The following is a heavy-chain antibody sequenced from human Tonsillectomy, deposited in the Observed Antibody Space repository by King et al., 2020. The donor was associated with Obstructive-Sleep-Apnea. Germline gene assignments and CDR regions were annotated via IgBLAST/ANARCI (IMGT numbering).Heavy chain of an antibody. D-gene: IGHD3-10*01. CDR2: ISSSSRDI. CDR3: ARAISFPLVGGTYYPYGMDV. CDR1: GFTFYSYS. V-gene: IGHV3-48*04. Sequence: VQLVESGGGLVQPGGSLRLSCAASGFTFYSYSMNWVRQAPGKGLEGVSYISSSSRDIYYADSVKGRFTISRDNAKYSLSLQMSSLRAEDTAVYYCARAISFPLVGGTYYPYGMDVWGQGTTVTVSS. J-gene: IGHJ6*02.